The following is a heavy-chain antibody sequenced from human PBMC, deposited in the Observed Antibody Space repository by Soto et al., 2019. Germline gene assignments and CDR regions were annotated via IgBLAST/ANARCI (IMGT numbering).Heavy chain of an antibody. J-gene: IGHJ4*02. Sequence: QVQLVQSGAEVKKPGSSVKVSCKASGGTFSSYAISWVRQAPGQGLEWMGGIIPIFGTANYAQKFQGRVTITADXXTXTXXMELSSLRSEDTAVYYCARGSPDDLTVVSRGVFDYWGQGTLVTVSS. D-gene: IGHD2-15*01. CDR3: ARGSPDDLTVVSRGVFDY. CDR1: GGTFSSYA. CDR2: IIPIFGTA. V-gene: IGHV1-69*12.